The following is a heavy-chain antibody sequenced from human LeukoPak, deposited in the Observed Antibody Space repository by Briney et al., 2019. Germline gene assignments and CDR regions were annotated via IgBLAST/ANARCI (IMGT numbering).Heavy chain of an antibody. CDR1: GFNFNNYW. Sequence: GGSLRLSCAASGFNFNNYWMSWLRQAPGKGLEWVANIKDDGSEEYYADSVKGRFTISRDNAKNSLYLQMNSLRAEDTALYYCAKDLTYYDFWSGTYGMDVWGQGTTVTVSS. CDR2: IKDDGSEE. D-gene: IGHD3-3*01. J-gene: IGHJ6*02. CDR3: AKDLTYYDFWSGTYGMDV. V-gene: IGHV3-7*03.